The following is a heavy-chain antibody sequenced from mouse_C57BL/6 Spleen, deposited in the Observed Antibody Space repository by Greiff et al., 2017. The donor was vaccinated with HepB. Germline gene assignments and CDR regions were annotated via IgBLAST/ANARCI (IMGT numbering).Heavy chain of an antibody. CDR3: TGWSWGF. V-gene: IGHV6-3*01. D-gene: IGHD1-1*02. Sequence: DVKLQESGGGLVQPGGSMKLSCVASGFTFSNYWMNWVRQSPEKGLEWVAQIRLKSDNYATHYAESVKGRFTISRDDSKSSVYLQMINLRAEDTGSYYCTGWSWGFWGTGTTVTVSS. J-gene: IGHJ1*03. CDR2: IRLKSDNYAT. CDR1: GFTFSNYW.